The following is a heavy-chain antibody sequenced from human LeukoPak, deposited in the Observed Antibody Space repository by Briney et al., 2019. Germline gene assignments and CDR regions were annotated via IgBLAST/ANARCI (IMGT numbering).Heavy chain of an antibody. V-gene: IGHV1-18*01. Sequence: GASVKVSCKASGYTFTSYGISWVRQAPGQGLEWMGWISAYNGNTNYAQKLQGRVTMTTDTSTSTAYMELRSLRSDDTAVYYCARDRIFEHDTQLGSWGQGTLVTVSS. CDR1: GYTFTSYG. CDR3: ARDRIFEHDTQLGS. D-gene: IGHD3-3*01. CDR2: ISAYNGNT. J-gene: IGHJ1*01.